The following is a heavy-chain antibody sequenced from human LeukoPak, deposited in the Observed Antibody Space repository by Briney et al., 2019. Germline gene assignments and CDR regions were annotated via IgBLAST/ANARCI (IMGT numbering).Heavy chain of an antibody. CDR2: IIPIFGTA. V-gene: IGHV1-69*01. Sequence: SVKVSCKASGGTFSSYAISWVRQAPGQGLEWMGGIIPIFGTANYAQKFQGRVTITADESTSTAYMELSSLRSEDTAVYYCARASSSPYTAYYYYGMDVWGQGTTVTVSS. D-gene: IGHD6-13*01. J-gene: IGHJ6*02. CDR3: ARASSSPYTAYYYYGMDV. CDR1: GGTFSSYA.